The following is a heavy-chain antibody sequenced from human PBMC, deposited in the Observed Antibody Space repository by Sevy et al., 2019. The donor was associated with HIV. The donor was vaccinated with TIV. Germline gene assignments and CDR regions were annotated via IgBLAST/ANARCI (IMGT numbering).Heavy chain of an antibody. D-gene: IGHD2-2*01. CDR3: AFCTSGDLYYFYHLDV. Sequence: GESLKISCAASGFSFSGYALTWVRQAPGKGLEWVAAISGSGDYTYYAYSVKGRVTISRDSSKKMLYLQINRLNAEDTAVYYCAFCTSGDLYYFYHLDVWGKGTAVTVSS. CDR2: ISGSGDYT. CDR1: GFSFSGYA. V-gene: IGHV3-23*01. J-gene: IGHJ6*03.